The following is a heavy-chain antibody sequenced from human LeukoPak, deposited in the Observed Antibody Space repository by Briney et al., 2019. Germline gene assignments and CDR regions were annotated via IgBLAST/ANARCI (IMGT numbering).Heavy chain of an antibody. CDR2: INPSGGST. D-gene: IGHD6-19*01. CDR1: GYTFTSYY. V-gene: IGHV1-46*01. Sequence: ASVKVSCKASGYTFTSYYMHWVRQAPGQGLEWMGIINPSGGSTGYAQKFQGRVTMTRDTSTSTVYMELSSLRSEDTAVYYCARQGIAVAALDCWGQGTLVTVSS. CDR3: ARQGIAVAALDC. J-gene: IGHJ4*02.